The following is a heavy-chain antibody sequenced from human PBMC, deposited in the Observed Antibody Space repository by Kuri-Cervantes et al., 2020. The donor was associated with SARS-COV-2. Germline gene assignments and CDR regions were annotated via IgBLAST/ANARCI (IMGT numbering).Heavy chain of an antibody. Sequence: GGSLRLSCAASGFTFSSYSMNWVRQAPGKGLEWVSSISSSSSYIYYADSVKGRFTISRDNAKNSLYLQMNSLGAEDTAVYYCARDRGKIAARIYYYYGMDVWGQGTTVTVSS. J-gene: IGHJ6*02. D-gene: IGHD6-6*01. CDR1: GFTFSSYS. CDR3: ARDRGKIAARIYYYYGMDV. CDR2: ISSSSSYI. V-gene: IGHV3-21*01.